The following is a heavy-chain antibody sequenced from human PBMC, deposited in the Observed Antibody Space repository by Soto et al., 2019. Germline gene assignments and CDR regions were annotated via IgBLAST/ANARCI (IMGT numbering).Heavy chain of an antibody. Sequence: GGSLRLSCAASGFTFRSHGMHWFRQALGKGLEWVAVVSYDSSNIYYADSVKGRFTISRDNSKSTLYLQMNALRVEDTAIYYCAKSRQLLFRDQWLADDHWGQGTLVTVSS. CDR3: AKSRQLLFRDQWLADDH. CDR2: VSYDSSNI. D-gene: IGHD6-19*01. J-gene: IGHJ4*02. CDR1: GFTFRSHG. V-gene: IGHV3-30*18.